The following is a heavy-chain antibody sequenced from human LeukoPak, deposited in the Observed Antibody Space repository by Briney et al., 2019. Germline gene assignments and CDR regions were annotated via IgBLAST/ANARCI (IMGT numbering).Heavy chain of an antibody. CDR1: GFTFSSYG. Sequence: GRSLRLSCAASGFTFSSYGMHWVRQAPGKGLEWVAVIWYDGSNKYYADSVKGRFTISRDNSKNTLYLQMNSLRAEDTAMYYCARNILFAFDIWGQGTMVTVSS. CDR3: ARNILFAFDI. D-gene: IGHD2/OR15-2a*01. CDR2: IWYDGSNK. J-gene: IGHJ3*02. V-gene: IGHV3-33*01.